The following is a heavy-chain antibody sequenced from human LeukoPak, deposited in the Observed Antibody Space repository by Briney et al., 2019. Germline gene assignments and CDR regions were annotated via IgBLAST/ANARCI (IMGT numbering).Heavy chain of an antibody. CDR1: GFIFRNYA. D-gene: IGHD3-9*01. V-gene: IGHV3-23*01. CDR3: AKWGDYDILTGYYVSDF. Sequence: GGSLRLSCAASGFIFRNYAMSWVRQAPGKGLECVSAITGSGDTTYYADSVKGRFTISRDNSKNTLYVEMNTLRAEDTAVYYCAKWGDYDILTGYYVSDFWGQGTLVTVSS. CDR2: ITGSGDTT. J-gene: IGHJ4*02.